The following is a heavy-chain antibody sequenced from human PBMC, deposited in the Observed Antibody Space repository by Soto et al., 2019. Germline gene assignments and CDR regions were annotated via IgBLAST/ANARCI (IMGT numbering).Heavy chain of an antibody. Sequence: GASVKVSCKASGYTFTSYGISWVRQAPGQGLEWMGWISAYNGNTNYAQKLQGRVTMTTDTSTSTAYMELRSLRSDDTAVYYCARGLGEEMATTKMGCFDPGGQEPRVTVSS. J-gene: IGHJ5*02. D-gene: IGHD3-16*01. CDR2: ISAYNGNT. CDR3: ARGLGEEMATTKMGCFDP. CDR1: GYTFTSYG. V-gene: IGHV1-18*01.